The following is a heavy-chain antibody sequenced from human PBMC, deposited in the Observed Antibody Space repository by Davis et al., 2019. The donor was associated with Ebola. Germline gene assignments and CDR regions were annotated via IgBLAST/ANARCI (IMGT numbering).Heavy chain of an antibody. CDR2: IYYSGST. D-gene: IGHD2-15*01. CDR3: ARDTSSYCSGGSCYIGDGMDV. CDR1: GGPISSYH. Sequence: SETLSLTCPAPGGPISSYHWSWIRQPPGKGLEWLWYIYYSGSTNYNPSLKSRVTISVDTSKNHFSLKLSSVTAADTAVYYCARDTSSYCSGGSCYIGDGMDVGGKGATVTVSS. V-gene: IGHV4-59*01. J-gene: IGHJ6*04.